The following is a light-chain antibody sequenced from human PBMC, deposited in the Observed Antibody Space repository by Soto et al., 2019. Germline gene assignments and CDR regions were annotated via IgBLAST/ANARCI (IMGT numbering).Light chain of an antibody. Sequence: QSVLTQPPSVSGAPGQRVTISCTGSSSNIGTGFDVHWYRQLPGTAPKLLIYISTDRPSGVPDRFSGSKSGTSASLAITGLQADDEAHYYCQSYDSSLSGYVFGSGTKLTVL. V-gene: IGLV1-40*01. J-gene: IGLJ1*01. CDR3: QSYDSSLSGYV. CDR1: SSNIGTGFD. CDR2: IST.